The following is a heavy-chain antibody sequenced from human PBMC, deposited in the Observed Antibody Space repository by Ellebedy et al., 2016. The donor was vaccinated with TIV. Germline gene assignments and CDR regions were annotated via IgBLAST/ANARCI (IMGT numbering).Heavy chain of an antibody. Sequence: GESLKISXAASGFTFSDYYMSWIRQAPGKGLEWVSYISSSGSTIYYADSVKGRFTISRDNAKNSLYLQMNSLRAEDTAVYYCAREDSSGWGNYYNYGMGVWGQGTTVTVSS. CDR1: GFTFSDYY. D-gene: IGHD6-19*01. J-gene: IGHJ6*02. V-gene: IGHV3-11*01. CDR2: ISSSGSTI. CDR3: AREDSSGWGNYYNYGMGV.